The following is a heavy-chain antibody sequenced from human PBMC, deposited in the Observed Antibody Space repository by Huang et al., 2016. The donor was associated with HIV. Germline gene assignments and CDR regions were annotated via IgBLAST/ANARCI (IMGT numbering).Heavy chain of an antibody. J-gene: IGHJ4*02. CDR3: ARLPGSITMIRGVITDPY. D-gene: IGHD3-10*01. Sequence: QLQLQESGPGLVKPSETLSLTCTVSGGSIRSGNYYWGWIRQPPGKGLEGVGRIYSSGSTYYNPSLTRRVTITVDTSKNHFSLRMRSVTAADTAVYYCARLPGSITMIRGVITDPYWGQGTLVTVSS. V-gene: IGHV4-39*02. CDR2: IYSSGST. CDR1: GGSIRSGNYY.